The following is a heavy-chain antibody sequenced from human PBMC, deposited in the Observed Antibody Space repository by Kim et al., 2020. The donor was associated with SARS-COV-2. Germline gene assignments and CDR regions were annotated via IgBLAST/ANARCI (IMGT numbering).Heavy chain of an antibody. V-gene: IGHV3-30*01. Sequence: FTISRDKSKNTLYLQMNSLRAEDTAVYYCARDRTSGSGSSYYNYYGMDVWGQGTTVTVSS. CDR3: ARDRTSGSGSSYYNYYGMDV. J-gene: IGHJ6*02. D-gene: IGHD3-10*01.